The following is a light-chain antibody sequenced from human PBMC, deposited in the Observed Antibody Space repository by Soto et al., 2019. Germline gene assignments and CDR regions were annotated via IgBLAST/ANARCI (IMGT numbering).Light chain of an antibody. Sequence: EIVMTQSPATLSVSPGEGATLSCRASQSVSSNFAWYQQKPGQAPRLLIYGASTRATGIPARFSGSGSGTEFTLSISSLQSEDLAVYYCQQYQNWPLTFGGGTKVEIK. CDR2: GAS. CDR3: QQYQNWPLT. CDR1: QSVSSN. J-gene: IGKJ4*01. V-gene: IGKV3-15*01.